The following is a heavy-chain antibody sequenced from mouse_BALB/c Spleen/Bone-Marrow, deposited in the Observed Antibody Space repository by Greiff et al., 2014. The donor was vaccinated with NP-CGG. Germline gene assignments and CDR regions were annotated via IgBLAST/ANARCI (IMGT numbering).Heavy chain of an antibody. V-gene: IGHV14-3*02. D-gene: IGHD2-2*01. CDR1: GFNIKDTY. CDR3: ARVNPWYFDV. J-gene: IGHJ1*01. CDR2: IDPASGDT. Sequence: EVMLVESGAELVKPGASVKLSCTASGFNIKDTYIHWVMQRPERGLAWIGRIDPASGDTKFDPKFQGKATITADTSSYTAYLQVTSLTSEDTAVYYCARVNPWYFDVWGAGTTVTVSS.